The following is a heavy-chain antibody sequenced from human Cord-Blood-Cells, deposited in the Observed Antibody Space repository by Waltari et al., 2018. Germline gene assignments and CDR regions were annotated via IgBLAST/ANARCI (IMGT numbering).Heavy chain of an antibody. V-gene: IGHV4-39*01. D-gene: IGHD3-22*01. CDR1: GGSISSSSYY. CDR2: IYYSGST. CDR3: ASTREYYYDSSGYYNAFDI. J-gene: IGHJ3*02. Sequence: QLQLQESGPGLVKPSETLSLTCTVSGGSISSSSYYWGWIRQPPGKGLEWIGSIYYSGSTYYNPSLKSRVNISVDTSKNQFSLKLSSVTAADTAVYYCASTREYYYDSSGYYNAFDIWGQGTMVTVSS.